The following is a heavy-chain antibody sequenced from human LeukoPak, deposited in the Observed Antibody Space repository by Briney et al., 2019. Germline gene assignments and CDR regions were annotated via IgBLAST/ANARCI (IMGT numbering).Heavy chain of an antibody. D-gene: IGHD6-6*01. CDR2: ISSSSSYI. Sequence: GGSLRLSCAASGFTFSSYSMNWVRQAPGKGLEWVSSISSSSSYIYYADSVKGRFTISRDNAKNSLYLQMNSLRAEDTAVYYCASGIAARPGVDYWGQGTLVTVSS. V-gene: IGHV3-21*01. CDR3: ASGIAARPGVDY. J-gene: IGHJ4*02. CDR1: GFTFSSYS.